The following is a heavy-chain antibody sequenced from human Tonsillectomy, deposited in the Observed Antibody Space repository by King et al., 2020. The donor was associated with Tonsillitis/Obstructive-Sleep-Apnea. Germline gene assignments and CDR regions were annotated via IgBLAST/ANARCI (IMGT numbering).Heavy chain of an antibody. CDR3: ARDSDYDTSGYFDY. V-gene: IGHV4-4*07. CDR2: IYTSGNT. D-gene: IGHD3-22*01. J-gene: IGHJ4*02. Sequence: VQLQESGPGLVKPSETLSLICTVSGGSIISFYWSWIRQPAGKGLEWIGHIYTSGNTNYNPSLKSRVTMSVDTSKNQFSLKLSSVTAADTAVYYCARDSDYDTSGYFDYWGQGTLVTVSS. CDR1: GGSIISFY.